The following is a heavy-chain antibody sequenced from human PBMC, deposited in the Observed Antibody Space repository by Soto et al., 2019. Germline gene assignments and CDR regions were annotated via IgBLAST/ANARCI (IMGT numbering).Heavy chain of an antibody. Sequence: SVKVSCKASGGSYITYTITWVRQAPGQGLEWMGRVIPILGVVNYAQKFQGKVTITADKSTSTAYMEVSSLRSDDTAVYYCARDPATYYGDYDQRYYYGMDVWGQGTTVTVSS. V-gene: IGHV1-69*04. CDR1: GGSYITYT. J-gene: IGHJ6*02. D-gene: IGHD4-17*01. CDR2: VIPILGVV. CDR3: ARDPATYYGDYDQRYYYGMDV.